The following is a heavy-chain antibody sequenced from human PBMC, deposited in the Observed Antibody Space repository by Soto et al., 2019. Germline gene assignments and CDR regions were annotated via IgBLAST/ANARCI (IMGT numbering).Heavy chain of an antibody. D-gene: IGHD2-15*01. J-gene: IGHJ3*01. V-gene: IGHV5-10-1*01. Sequence: GEALKISCKASGYKLTTFWLTCVRQTPGKSVELLGMIDPTDSFTNYSPPFEGHVTISVDRSIMTAYLQWNSLQSSETAIYYCARQASGGTSDAFDXWGQGTRVTVS. CDR3: ARQASGGTSDAFDX. CDR2: IDPTDSFT. CDR1: GYKLTTFW.